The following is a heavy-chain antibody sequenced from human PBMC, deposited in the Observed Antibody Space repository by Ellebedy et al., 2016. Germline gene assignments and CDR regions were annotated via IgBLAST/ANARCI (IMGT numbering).Heavy chain of an antibody. J-gene: IGHJ6*02. CDR1: GFTFRSYA. CDR2: TGGSSTDT. Sequence: GGSLRLSCAASGFTFRSYAMSWVRQAPGKGLEWVSATGGSSTDTFYADSVKGRFTISRDNSKSTLYLQMNSLRAEDTAVYYCARAHAGMVTHYYAMDVWGQGTTVTVSS. CDR3: ARAHAGMVTHYYAMDV. V-gene: IGHV3-23*01. D-gene: IGHD5-18*01.